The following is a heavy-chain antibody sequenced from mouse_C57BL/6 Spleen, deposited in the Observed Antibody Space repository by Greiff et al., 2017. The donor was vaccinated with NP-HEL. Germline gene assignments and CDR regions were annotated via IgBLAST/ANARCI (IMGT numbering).Heavy chain of an antibody. CDR3: TPITTVVAPFDY. Sequence: EVQLQQSGAELVRPGASVKLSCTASGFNIKDYYMHWVKQRPEQGLEWIGRIDPEDGDTEYAPKFQGKATMTADTSSNTAYLQLSSPTSEDTAVYYCTPITTVVAPFDYWGQGTTLTVSS. CDR2: IDPEDGDT. J-gene: IGHJ2*01. V-gene: IGHV14-1*01. D-gene: IGHD1-1*01. CDR1: GFNIKDYY.